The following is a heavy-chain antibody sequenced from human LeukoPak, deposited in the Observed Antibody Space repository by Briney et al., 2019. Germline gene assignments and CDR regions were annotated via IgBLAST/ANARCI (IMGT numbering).Heavy chain of an antibody. CDR3: AKESREYHGSGGEGYYFDY. V-gene: IGHV3-30*02. Sequence: GGSLRLSCAASGFTFSRYGMHWVRQAPGKGLEWVAFIQYDGCYKYYADSVKGRFTISRDNSKNTLYLQMNSLRAEDTAVYYCAKESREYHGSGGEGYYFDYWGQGTLVTVSS. CDR2: IQYDGCYK. D-gene: IGHD3-10*01. CDR1: GFTFSRYG. J-gene: IGHJ4*02.